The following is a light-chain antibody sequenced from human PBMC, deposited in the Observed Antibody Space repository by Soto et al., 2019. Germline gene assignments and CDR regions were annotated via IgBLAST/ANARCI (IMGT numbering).Light chain of an antibody. CDR2: GNS. CDR3: QSYDSSLSGYV. Sequence: QSVLTQPPSVSGAPGQRVTISCTGSSSNIGAGYAVHWYQQLPGTAPKILIYGNSNRPSGVPDRFSGSKSGTSASLAITGLQAEDEADYYCQSYDSSLSGYVFGTGTKVTVL. CDR1: SSNIGAGYA. J-gene: IGLJ1*01. V-gene: IGLV1-40*01.